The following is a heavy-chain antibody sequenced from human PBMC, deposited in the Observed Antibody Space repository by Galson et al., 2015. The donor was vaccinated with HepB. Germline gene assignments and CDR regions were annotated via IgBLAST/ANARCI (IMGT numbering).Heavy chain of an antibody. CDR2: IYYSGST. V-gene: IGHV4-39*07. J-gene: IGHJ4*02. CDR1: GVSITSSSNY. CDR3: ARDQLGLRSFDS. D-gene: IGHD4-17*01. Sequence: CIVSGVSITSSSNYWGWIRQPPGRGLEWVGTIYYSGSTYYNPSLKSRVIISVDTSKNQFSLKVTSVTAADTALYYCARDQLGLRSFDSWGQGTLVTVSS.